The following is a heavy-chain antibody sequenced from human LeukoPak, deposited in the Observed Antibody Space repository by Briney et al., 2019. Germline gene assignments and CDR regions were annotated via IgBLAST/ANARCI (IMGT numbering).Heavy chain of an antibody. J-gene: IGHJ4*02. V-gene: IGHV4-34*01. Sequence: SETLSLTCVVYGGSLNGYYWSWIRQPPGKGLEWIGEGGNSGGTKFNPSLKSRVTISADTSKNQFSLKLSSVTAADTAVYYCARHVLESRWELRDFDYWGQGTLVTVSS. CDR2: GGNSGGT. CDR3: ARHVLESRWELRDFDY. CDR1: GGSLNGYY. D-gene: IGHD1-26*01.